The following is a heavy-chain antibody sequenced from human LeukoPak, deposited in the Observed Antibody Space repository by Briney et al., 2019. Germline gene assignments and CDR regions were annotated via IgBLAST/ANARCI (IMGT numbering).Heavy chain of an antibody. Sequence: GGSLRLSCADSRFTFSSYWMSWVRQAPGKGLEWVANIKQDGSEKYYVDSVKGRFTISRDNAKNSLYLQMNSLRAEDTAVYYCARDVLRDNWFDPWGQGTVVTVSS. CDR3: ARDVLRDNWFDP. CDR2: IKQDGSEK. CDR1: RFTFSSYW. V-gene: IGHV3-7*01. D-gene: IGHD2-8*01. J-gene: IGHJ5*02.